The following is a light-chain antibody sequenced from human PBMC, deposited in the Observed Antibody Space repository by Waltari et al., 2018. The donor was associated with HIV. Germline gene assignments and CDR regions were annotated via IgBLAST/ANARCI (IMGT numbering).Light chain of an antibody. CDR1: QSLLYSNGYNY. CDR2: LGS. V-gene: IGKV2-28*01. Sequence: DIVMTQSPLSLPVPPGEPASISCRSRQSLLYSNGYNYLDWYLQKPGQSPQLLIYLGSNRASGVPDRFSGSGSGTDFTLKISRVEAEDVGVYYCMQALQTPLTFGGGTKVEIK. J-gene: IGKJ4*01. CDR3: MQALQTPLT.